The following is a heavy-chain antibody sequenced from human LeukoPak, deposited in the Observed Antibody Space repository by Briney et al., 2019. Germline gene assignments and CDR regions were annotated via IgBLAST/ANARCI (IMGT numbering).Heavy chain of an antibody. Sequence: SETLSLTCTVSGGSISSYYWSWIRQPPGKGLEWIGYIYTSGSTNYNPSLKSRVTISVDTSKNQFSLKLGSVTAADTAVYYCARQGSGHEPALDYWGQGTLVTVSS. J-gene: IGHJ4*02. CDR3: ARQGSGHEPALDY. CDR2: IYTSGST. D-gene: IGHD5-12*01. V-gene: IGHV4-4*09. CDR1: GGSISSYY.